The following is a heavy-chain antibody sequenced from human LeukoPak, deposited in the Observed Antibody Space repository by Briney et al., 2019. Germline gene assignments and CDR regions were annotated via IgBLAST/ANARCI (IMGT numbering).Heavy chain of an antibody. CDR2: FDPEDGET. D-gene: IGHD3-10*01. J-gene: IGHJ4*02. CDR1: GYTLTELS. CDR3: ATVDYYGSGSPDY. V-gene: IGHV1-24*01. Sequence: GASVKVSCKVSGYTLTELSMHWVRQAPGKGLEWMGGFDPEDGETIYAQKFQGRVTMTEDISTDTAYMELSSLRSEDTAVYYCATVDYYGSGSPDYWGQGTLVTVSS.